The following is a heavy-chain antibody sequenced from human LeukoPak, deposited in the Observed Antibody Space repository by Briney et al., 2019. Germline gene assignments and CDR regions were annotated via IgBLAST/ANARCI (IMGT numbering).Heavy chain of an antibody. D-gene: IGHD1-26*01. V-gene: IGHV3-33*03. J-gene: IGHJ4*02. CDR1: GIAFSSSG. Sequence: GGSLRLSCVASGIAFSSSGMHWVRQAPDKGLEWVSFIWADGSKKYYAGSVKGRFTASRDNSKNTVYLQMNSLRAEDTAVYYCAKDPRTGSYMTRHFYWGQGTLVTVSS. CDR3: AKDPRTGSYMTRHFY. CDR2: IWADGSKK.